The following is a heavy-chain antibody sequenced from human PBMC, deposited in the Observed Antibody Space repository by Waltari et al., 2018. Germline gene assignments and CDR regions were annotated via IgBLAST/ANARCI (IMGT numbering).Heavy chain of an antibody. CDR1: GFIFPSSG. CDR3: ARSVTTGSGYMDV. D-gene: IGHD4-17*01. J-gene: IGHJ6*03. CDR2: IWNDGSLK. Sequence: QVQLVESGGGVVQPGRSLRLSCSASGFIFPSSGMHWVRQAPGKRMEWVAVIWNDGSLKYYTDSVKGRFTISRDNSENTLYLQMSGLRPEDTAVYYCARSVTTGSGYMDVWGKGTTVTVSS. V-gene: IGHV3-33*01.